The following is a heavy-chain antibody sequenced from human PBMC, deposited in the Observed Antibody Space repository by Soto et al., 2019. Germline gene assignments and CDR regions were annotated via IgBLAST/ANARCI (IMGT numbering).Heavy chain of an antibody. CDR1: GYSFTTCW. CDR2: IYPGDSDT. Sequence: LWESLKISCKCSGYSFTTCWIVWVRQMPGKGLEWMGIIYPGDSDTRYSPSFEGQVTISADKSISTAYLQWSGLKASDTAMYYCARGSVSYYFDYWGQGTLATVSS. V-gene: IGHV5-51*01. D-gene: IGHD3-10*01. CDR3: ARGSVSYYFDY. J-gene: IGHJ4*01.